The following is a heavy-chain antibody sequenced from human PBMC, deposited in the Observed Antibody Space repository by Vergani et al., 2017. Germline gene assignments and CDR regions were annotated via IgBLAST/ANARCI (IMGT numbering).Heavy chain of an antibody. CDR2: IYYSGRT. V-gene: IGHV4-61*02. CDR3: ARDSAVGGTFDS. D-gene: IGHD1-26*01. CDR1: GGSICGVSYY. Sequence: QVQLQESGPGLVKTSQSLSLPCTVSGGSICGVSYYLSWVRQPAGKGLEWIGRIYYSGRTDYNPSLESRVTISVDTSKNTFSLKLNSVTAADTAIDYCARDSAVGGTFDSWVQGTLVSVSS. J-gene: IGHJ4*02.